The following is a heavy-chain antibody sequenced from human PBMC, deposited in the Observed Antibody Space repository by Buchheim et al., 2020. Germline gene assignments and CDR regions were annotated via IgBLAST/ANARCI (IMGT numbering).Heavy chain of an antibody. J-gene: IGHJ6*02. CDR3: ARVATIEYYGMDV. CDR2: INPSGGRT. CDR1: GYTFTSYY. Sequence: QVQLVQSGAEVKKPGASVKVSCKASGYTFTSYYLHWVRQAPGQGLEWMGIINPSGGRTSHAQKFQGRVTMNRDTSTTTVYMELSSLRSEDTAVYYCARVATIEYYGMDVWGQGTT. D-gene: IGHD5-12*01. V-gene: IGHV1-46*01.